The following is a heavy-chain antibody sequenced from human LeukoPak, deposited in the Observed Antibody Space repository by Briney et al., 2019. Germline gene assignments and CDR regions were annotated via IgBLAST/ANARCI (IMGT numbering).Heavy chain of an antibody. J-gene: IGHJ3*02. CDR1: GYTFTSYG. V-gene: IGHV7-4-1*02. Sequence: AASVKVSCKASGYTFTSYGISWVRQAPGQGLEWMGWINTNTGNPTYAQGFTGRFVFSLDTSVSTAYLQISSLKAEDTAVYYCARTDEVVSEAFDIWGQGTMVTVSS. CDR2: INTNTGNP. CDR3: ARTDEVVSEAFDI. D-gene: IGHD3-22*01.